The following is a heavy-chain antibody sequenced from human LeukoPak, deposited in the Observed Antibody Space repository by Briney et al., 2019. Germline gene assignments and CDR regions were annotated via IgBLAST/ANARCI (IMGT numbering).Heavy chain of an antibody. CDR3: ARTSGEGPDLDY. V-gene: IGHV4-30-4*01. CDR2: IYYSGST. Sequence: PSETLSLTCTVSGASISSGDYYWSWIRQPPGKGLEWIGYIYYSGSTYYNPSLKSRVTISVDTSKNQFSLKLSSVTAADTAVYYCARTSGEGPDLDYWGQGTLVTVSS. J-gene: IGHJ4*02. CDR1: GASISSGDYY. D-gene: IGHD1-14*01.